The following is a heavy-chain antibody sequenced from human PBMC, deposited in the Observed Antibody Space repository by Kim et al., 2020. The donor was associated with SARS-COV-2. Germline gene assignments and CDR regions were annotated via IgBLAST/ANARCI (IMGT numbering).Heavy chain of an antibody. CDR1: GGSISSYY. CDR3: ARARRYDSSGYYYFDY. Sequence: SETLSLTCTVSGGSISSYYWSWIRQPPGKGLEWIGYTYYSGSTNYNPSLKSRVTISVDTSKNQFSLKLSSVTAADTAVYYCARARRYDSSGYYYFDYWGQGTLVTVSS. CDR2: TYYSGST. D-gene: IGHD3-22*01. J-gene: IGHJ4*02. V-gene: IGHV4-59*13.